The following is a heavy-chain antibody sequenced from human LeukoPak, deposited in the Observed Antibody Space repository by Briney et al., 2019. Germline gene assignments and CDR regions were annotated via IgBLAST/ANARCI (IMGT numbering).Heavy chain of an antibody. J-gene: IGHJ5*02. V-gene: IGHV3-21*01. Sequence: PGGSLRLSCAASGFTFSSYSMNWVRQAPGKGLEWVSSISSSSSYIYYADSVKGRFTISRDNAKNSLYLQMNSLRAEDTAVYYCAKGSNFIVVVPAARGYNWFDPWGQGTLVTVSS. CDR3: AKGSNFIVVVPAARGYNWFDP. CDR2: ISSSSSYI. D-gene: IGHD2-2*01. CDR1: GFTFSSYS.